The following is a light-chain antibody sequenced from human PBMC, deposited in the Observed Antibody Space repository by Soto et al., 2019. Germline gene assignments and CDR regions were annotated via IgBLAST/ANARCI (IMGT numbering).Light chain of an antibody. CDR3: QQSHSTPLV. CDR2: AAS. CDR1: QSNSSY. V-gene: IGKV1-39*01. J-gene: IGKJ1*01. Sequence: IRMTEYPAFLRVSVGDRVTITCRARQSNSSYLNRHQQIPGKAPKLLIYAASSLQGGVPSRFSGSGSGTDFTLTISSLQPEDFATYYCQQSHSTPLVFGQGTKVDI.